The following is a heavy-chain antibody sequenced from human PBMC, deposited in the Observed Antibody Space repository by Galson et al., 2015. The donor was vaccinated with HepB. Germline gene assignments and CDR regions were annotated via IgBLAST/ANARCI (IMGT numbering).Heavy chain of an antibody. Sequence: SLRLSCAASGFTSSTFGIHWVRQAPGKGLEWVASISYDGGNKEYGDAVKGRFTISRDNSKNTLHLQMNSLRPEDTAVYYCAKGSGYTVVAAFDIWGQGTTVTVSS. CDR2: ISYDGGNK. CDR3: AKGSGYTVVAAFDI. CDR1: GFTSSTFG. V-gene: IGHV3-30*18. D-gene: IGHD4-23*01. J-gene: IGHJ3*02.